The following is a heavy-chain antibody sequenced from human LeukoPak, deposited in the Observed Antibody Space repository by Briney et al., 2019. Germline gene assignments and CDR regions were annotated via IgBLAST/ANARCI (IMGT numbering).Heavy chain of an antibody. Sequence: GGSLRLSCAASGFTFDDYGMSWVRQAPGKGLEWVSGINWNGGSTDYADSVKGRFTISRDNAKNSLYLQMNSLRAEDTALYYCARSYYDILTGYYKGYYYYGMDVWGQGTTVTVSS. CDR2: INWNGGST. D-gene: IGHD3-9*01. J-gene: IGHJ6*02. V-gene: IGHV3-20*04. CDR3: ARSYYDILTGYYKGYYYYGMDV. CDR1: GFTFDDYG.